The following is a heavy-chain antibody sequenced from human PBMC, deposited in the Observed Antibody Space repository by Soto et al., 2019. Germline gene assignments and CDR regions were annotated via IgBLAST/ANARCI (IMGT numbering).Heavy chain of an antibody. V-gene: IGHV1-18*01. Sequence: ASVKVSCKASGYTFTSYGISWVRQAPGQGLEWMGWISAYNGNTNYAQKLQGRVTMTTDTSTSTAYIELRSLRSDDTAVYYCARDRASSSSWFDPWGQGTLVTVSS. D-gene: IGHD6-6*01. CDR2: ISAYNGNT. J-gene: IGHJ5*02. CDR3: ARDRASSSSWFDP. CDR1: GYTFTSYG.